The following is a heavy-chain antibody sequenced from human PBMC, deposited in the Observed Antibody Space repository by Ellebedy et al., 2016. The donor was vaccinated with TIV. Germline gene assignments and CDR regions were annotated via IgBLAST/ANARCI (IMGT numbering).Heavy chain of an antibody. J-gene: IGHJ4*02. V-gene: IGHV3-30*18. CDR3: GKGGGAGVWGSYRYYDY. CDR2: ISYDGSNK. D-gene: IGHD3-16*02. Sequence: GGSLRLSCAASGFTFNSYGMHWVRQAPGKGLEWVAVISYDGSNKYYADSVKGRFTISRDISKDTLYLQMNSRRAEYTAVDYCGKGGGAGVWGSYRYYDYWGQGTLVTVSS. CDR1: GFTFNSYG.